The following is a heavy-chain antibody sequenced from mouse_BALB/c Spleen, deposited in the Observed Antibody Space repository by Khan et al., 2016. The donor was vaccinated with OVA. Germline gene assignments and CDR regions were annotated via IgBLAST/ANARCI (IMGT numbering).Heavy chain of an antibody. J-gene: IGHJ3*01. CDR2: IWAGGST. V-gene: IGHV2-9*02. CDR3: ARAFYNGAWFAY. Sequence: QVQLKESGPGLVAPSQTLSITCTVSGFSLSNYGIHWVRQSPGKGLEWLGVIWAGGSTNHNSALMSRLSIRKDNSKSQVFLKMNSLQTDDTAMYYSARAFYNGAWFAYWGQGTLVTVSA. D-gene: IGHD1-3*01. CDR1: GFSLSNYG.